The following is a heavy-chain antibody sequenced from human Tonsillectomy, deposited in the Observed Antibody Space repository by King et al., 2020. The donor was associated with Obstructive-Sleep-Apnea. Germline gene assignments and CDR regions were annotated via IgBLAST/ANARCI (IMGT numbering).Heavy chain of an antibody. CDR2: IYYSGST. Sequence: QLQESGPGLVKPSQTLSLPCTVSGGSISSGGYYWSWIRQHPGKGLGWIGYIYYSGSTYYNPSLKSRVTLSVDTSKNQFSLKLSSVTAADTAVDYCARVGVVAATPYNSGADYWGQGTLVTVSS. CDR3: ARVGVVAATPYNSGADY. J-gene: IGHJ4*02. CDR1: GGSISSGGYY. D-gene: IGHD2-15*01. V-gene: IGHV4-31*03.